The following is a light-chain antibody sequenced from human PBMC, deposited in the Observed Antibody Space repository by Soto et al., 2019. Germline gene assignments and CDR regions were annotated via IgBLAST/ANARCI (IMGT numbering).Light chain of an antibody. CDR1: SSDVGGYNY. J-gene: IGLJ1*01. CDR2: DVS. CDR3: CSYAGSYTWV. V-gene: IGLV2-11*01. Sequence: QSALTQPRSVSGSPGQSVTISCTGNSSDVGGYNYVSWYRQHPGKAPKLMIYDVSKRPSGVPDRFSGSKSGNTASLTISGLQAEDEADYYCCSYAGSYTWVFVTGTKVTFL.